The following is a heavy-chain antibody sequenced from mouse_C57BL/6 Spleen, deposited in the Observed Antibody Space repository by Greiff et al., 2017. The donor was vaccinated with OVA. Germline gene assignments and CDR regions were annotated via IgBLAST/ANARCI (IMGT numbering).Heavy chain of an antibody. CDR1: GYTFTSYW. CDR2: IDPSDSET. Sequence: QVQLQQPGAELVRPGSSVKLSCKASGYTFTSYWMHWVKQRPIQGLEWIGNIDPSDSETHYNQKFKDKATLTVDKSSSTAYLQLSSLTSEDSAVYYCASSSGSWFAYWGQGTLVTVSA. V-gene: IGHV1-52*01. D-gene: IGHD3-2*02. CDR3: ASSSGSWFAY. J-gene: IGHJ3*01.